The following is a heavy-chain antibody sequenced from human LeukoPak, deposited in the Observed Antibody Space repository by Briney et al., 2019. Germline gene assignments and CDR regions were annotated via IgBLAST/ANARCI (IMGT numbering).Heavy chain of an antibody. D-gene: IGHD3-10*02. CDR1: GFIFSSHG. J-gene: IGHJ6*04. V-gene: IGHV3-48*04. CDR3: AELGITMIGGV. Sequence: GGTLRLSCAASGFIFSSHGMNWVRQAPGKGLEWVSYISSSGSTIYYADSVKGRFTISRDNAKNSLYLQMNSLRAEDTAVYYCAELGITMIGGVWGKGATVTISS. CDR2: ISSSGSTI.